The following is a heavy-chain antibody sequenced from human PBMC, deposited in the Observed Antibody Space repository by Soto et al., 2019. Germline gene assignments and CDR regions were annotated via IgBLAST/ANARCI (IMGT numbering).Heavy chain of an antibody. CDR3: AKGCSGLLNRGHFDP. Sequence: VQLVESGGGLVQPGRSLRLPCAASGFTFDDYAMHWVRQAPGKGLEWVSGISWNSGSIGYADSVKGRFTISRDNANNSLYLQMNRLRAEHTALYYCAKGCSGLLNRGHFDPWGQGTLVTVSS. V-gene: IGHV3-9*01. CDR2: ISWNSGSI. J-gene: IGHJ5*02. D-gene: IGHD2-15*01. CDR1: GFTFDDYA.